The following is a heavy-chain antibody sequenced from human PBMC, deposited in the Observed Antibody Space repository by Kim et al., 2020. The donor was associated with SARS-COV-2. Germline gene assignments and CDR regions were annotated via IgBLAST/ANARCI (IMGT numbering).Heavy chain of an antibody. Sequence: SETLSLTCTVSGGSISSGGYYWSWIRQHPGKGLEWIGYIYYSGSTYYNPSLKSRVTISVDTSKNQFSLKLSAVTAADTAVYYCARGPDYYDSSGYPFDYWGQGTLVTVSS. V-gene: IGHV4-31*03. D-gene: IGHD3-22*01. J-gene: IGHJ4*02. CDR1: GGSISSGGYY. CDR2: IYYSGST. CDR3: ARGPDYYDSSGYPFDY.